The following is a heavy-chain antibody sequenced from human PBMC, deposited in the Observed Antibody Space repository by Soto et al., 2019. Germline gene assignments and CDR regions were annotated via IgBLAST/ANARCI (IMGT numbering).Heavy chain of an antibody. CDR1: GGSINTFY. CDR2: IYYTGST. D-gene: IGHD2-8*01. CDR3: ARARGDLGVLDP. Sequence: TSETLSLTCTVSGGSINTFYWSWIRQPPGKGLEWLGHIYYTGSTNYSPSLKSRITMSVDTSKNQISLNMTSVTAADTAVYYCARARGDLGVLDPWGRGTLVTVSS. V-gene: IGHV4-59*01. J-gene: IGHJ5*02.